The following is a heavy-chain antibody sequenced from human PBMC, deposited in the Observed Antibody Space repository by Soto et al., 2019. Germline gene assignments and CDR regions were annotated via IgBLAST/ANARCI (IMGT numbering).Heavy chain of an antibody. CDR2: IDPSGGDT. Sequence: QVQLVQSGAEVRKPGASVKVSCKASGYTFNRHYIQWVRQAPGQGLEWMGMIDPSGGDTNYAKKFQGRVTLTSDTSTSTVYMQLSSLRSEDTAVYYCAKRRGVGLTRSSFDYWGPGTLVIVSS. D-gene: IGHD1-26*01. CDR1: GYTFNRHY. J-gene: IGHJ4*02. V-gene: IGHV1-46*02. CDR3: AKRRGVGLTRSSFDY.